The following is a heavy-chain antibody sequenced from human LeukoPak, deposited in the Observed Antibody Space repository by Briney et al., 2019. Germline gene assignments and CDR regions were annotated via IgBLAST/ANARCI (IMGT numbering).Heavy chain of an antibody. J-gene: IGHJ5*02. CDR1: GFTFNNYG. CDR2: ISNDGGGI. CDR3: AKGSTGYFADL. Sequence: GGSLRLSCAASGFTFNNYGLIWVRQAPGKGLEWVAAISNDGGGIMYAAFVEGRFTISRDDSKNTLFLQMNSLRAEDTALYYCAKGSTGYFADLWGQGTLVTVSS. D-gene: IGHD3-22*01. V-gene: IGHV3-23*01.